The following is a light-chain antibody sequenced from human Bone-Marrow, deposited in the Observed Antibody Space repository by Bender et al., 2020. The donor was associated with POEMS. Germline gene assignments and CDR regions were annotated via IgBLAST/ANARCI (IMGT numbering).Light chain of an antibody. V-gene: IGLV2-23*02. CDR1: NSDVGDYNL. CDR2: EVT. J-gene: IGLJ1*01. Sequence: QSALTQPASVSGSPGQSVTISCSGSNSDVGDYNLVSWYQQYPGKAPKLMIYEVTQRPAGVSYRFSGSKSGNTASLTISGLQAEDESDYFCSSYTGSDSVVFGTGTRVTV. CDR3: SSYTGSDSVV.